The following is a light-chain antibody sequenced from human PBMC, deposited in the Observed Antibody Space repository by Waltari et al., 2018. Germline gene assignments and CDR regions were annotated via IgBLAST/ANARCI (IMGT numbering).Light chain of an antibody. CDR1: QSVSRA. V-gene: IGKV3-20*01. J-gene: IGKJ1*01. CDR3: QHYVSLPVT. Sequence: EIVLTQSPGTLSLSPGERATLSCRASQSVSRALAWYQQNPGQAPRLLLYGASNRATGIPDRFSGSGSVTDFSLIISRLEPEDFAVYYCQHYVSLPVTFGQGTKVEIK. CDR2: GAS.